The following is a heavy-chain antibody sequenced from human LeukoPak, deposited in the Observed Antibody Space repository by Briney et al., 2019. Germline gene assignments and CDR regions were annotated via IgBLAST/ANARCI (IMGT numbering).Heavy chain of an antibody. J-gene: IGHJ3*02. D-gene: IGHD3/OR15-3a*01. CDR2: MNPNRGNT. CDR1: GYTFSSYD. Sequence: ASVKVSCKASGYTFSSYDINWVRQATGQGLEWMGWMNPNRGNTGYTQKFQGRVTMTTDTSTSTAYMELRSLRSDDTAVYYCATTDSARVTYAFDIWGQGTMVTVSS. V-gene: IGHV1-8*01. CDR3: ATTDSARVTYAFDI.